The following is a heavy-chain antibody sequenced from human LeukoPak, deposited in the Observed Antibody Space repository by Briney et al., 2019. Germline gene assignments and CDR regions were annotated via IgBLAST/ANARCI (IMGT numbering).Heavy chain of an antibody. D-gene: IGHD3-22*01. Sequence: SETLSLTCTVSSGSISNYWSWIRQPAGKGLEWIGRIYTSGSTNYNPSLKSRVTMSVDTSKNQFSLKLSSVTAADTAVYYCARSSEGRYYYDSSGFSYYYYYMDVWGKGTTVTISS. CDR1: SGSISNY. CDR3: ARSSEGRYYYDSSGFSYYYYYMDV. J-gene: IGHJ6*03. V-gene: IGHV4-4*07. CDR2: IYTSGST.